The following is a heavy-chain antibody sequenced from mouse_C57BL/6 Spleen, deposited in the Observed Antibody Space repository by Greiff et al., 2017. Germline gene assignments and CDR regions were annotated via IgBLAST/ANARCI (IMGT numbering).Heavy chain of an antibody. Sequence: QVQLQQPGAELVKPGTSVKLSCKASGYTFTSYWMHWVKQRPGQGLEWIGVIHPSDSDTNYNQKFKGKATLTVDKSSSTAYMQLSSLTSEDSAVYYCAKGDAAWYFDDWGTGTTVTVSS. CDR2: IHPSDSDT. CDR1: GYTFTSYW. CDR3: AKGDAAWYFDD. V-gene: IGHV1-59*01. J-gene: IGHJ1*03.